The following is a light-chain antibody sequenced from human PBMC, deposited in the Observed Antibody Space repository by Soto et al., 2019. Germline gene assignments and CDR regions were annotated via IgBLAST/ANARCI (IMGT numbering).Light chain of an antibody. Sequence: EMVMTQSPAILSVSRGERATLSCRASQGVSNNLAWYQQKPGQAPRLLIYGASTRASGIPDRYRSTGSGTDFTLTISSLQSEDFAVYYCQQYNTWPPHTFGQGTKVEIK. CDR2: GAS. J-gene: IGKJ2*01. V-gene: IGKV3-15*01. CDR1: QGVSNN. CDR3: QQYNTWPPHT.